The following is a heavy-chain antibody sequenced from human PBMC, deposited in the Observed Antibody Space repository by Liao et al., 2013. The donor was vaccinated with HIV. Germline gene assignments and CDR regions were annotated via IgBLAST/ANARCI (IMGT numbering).Heavy chain of an antibody. Sequence: QVQLQQWGAGLLKPSETLSLTCAVYGGPFSDYYWSWIRQPPGKGLEWIGKINHSGSTNYNPSLKSRVTISVDTSKNQFSLKLSSVTAADTAVYYCARAVWIQLWLRSQNNWFDPWGQGTLVTVSS. D-gene: IGHD5-18*01. CDR3: ARAVWIQLWLRSQNNWFDP. J-gene: IGHJ5*02. CDR2: INHSGST. CDR1: GGPFSDYY. V-gene: IGHV4-34*01.